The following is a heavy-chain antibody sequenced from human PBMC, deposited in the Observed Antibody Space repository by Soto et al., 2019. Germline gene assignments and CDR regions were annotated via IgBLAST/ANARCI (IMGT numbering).Heavy chain of an antibody. J-gene: IGHJ4*02. D-gene: IGHD3-10*01. V-gene: IGHV3-23*01. CDR3: ARDGITMVRGVIDQNYFDY. CDR2: ISDGGGSK. CDR1: GFTFSSYA. Sequence: GGSLRLSCAASGFTFSSYAMSWVRQAPGKGLEWVAAISDGGGSKYYADSVKGRFTISRDNSKNTLYLQMNSLRAEDTAVYYCARDGITMVRGVIDQNYFDYWGQGTLVTVSS.